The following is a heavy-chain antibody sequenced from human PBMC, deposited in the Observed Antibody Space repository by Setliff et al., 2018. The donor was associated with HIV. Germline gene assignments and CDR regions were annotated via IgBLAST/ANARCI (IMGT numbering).Heavy chain of an antibody. CDR1: GYTFTGYD. J-gene: IGHJ5*02. Sequence: ASVKVSCKASGYTFTGYDIHWVRQAPGQGLEWMGRISPNSGDTNYAQKFQGRVAMTRDTSISTAHMDLTRLRSDDTAVYYCAREDHYDRFLDHWGQGALVTVSS. CDR2: ISPNSGDT. CDR3: AREDHYDRFLDH. D-gene: IGHD3-22*01. V-gene: IGHV1-2*06.